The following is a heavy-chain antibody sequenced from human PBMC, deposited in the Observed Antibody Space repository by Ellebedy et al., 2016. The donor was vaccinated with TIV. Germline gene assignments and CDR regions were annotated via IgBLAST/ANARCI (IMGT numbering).Heavy chain of an antibody. CDR1: GFSFSVAW. J-gene: IGHJ4*02. CDR2: IKSKTDGATT. V-gene: IGHV3-15*01. Sequence: GESLKISXAASGFSFSVAWMSWVRQAPGKGLAWVGRIKSKTDGATTDYAVPVKGRFTISRDDSKNTLHLQMNSLKTEDTAVYYCTTGRVMARGGSVPLYFWGQGIMVTVSS. D-gene: IGHD3-10*01. CDR3: TTGRVMARGGSVPLYF.